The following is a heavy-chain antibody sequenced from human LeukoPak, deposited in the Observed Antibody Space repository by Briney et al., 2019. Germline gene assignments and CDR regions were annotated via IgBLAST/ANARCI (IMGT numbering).Heavy chain of an antibody. CDR1: GFSFSTYW. V-gene: IGHV3-7*01. J-gene: IGHJ1*01. D-gene: IGHD3-22*01. Sequence: GGSLRLSCEVSGFSFSTYWMTWVRQAPGKGLEWEANINQHGSETYYVDSVKGRFTISRDNAKNSLYLQMDSLRAEDTAVYFCVRNRYGYGSGGYFPEHFHHWGRGTLVNVAS. CDR3: VRNRYGYGSGGYFPEHFHH. CDR2: INQHGSET.